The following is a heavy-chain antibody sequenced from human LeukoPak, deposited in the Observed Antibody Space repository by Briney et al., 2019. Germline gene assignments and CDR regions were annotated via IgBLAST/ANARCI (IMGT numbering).Heavy chain of an antibody. V-gene: IGHV1-2*02. D-gene: IGHD3-10*01. CDR1: GYTFTDYY. Sequence: ASVKVSCKASGYTFTDYYMHWVRQAPGQGLEWMGWINPNSGGTNYAQKFQGRVTMTRDTSISTAYMELSRLRSDDTAVYYCARDHPYYYGSGSYSFYMDVWGKGTTVTVSS. CDR2: INPNSGGT. CDR3: ARDHPYYYGSGSYSFYMDV. J-gene: IGHJ6*03.